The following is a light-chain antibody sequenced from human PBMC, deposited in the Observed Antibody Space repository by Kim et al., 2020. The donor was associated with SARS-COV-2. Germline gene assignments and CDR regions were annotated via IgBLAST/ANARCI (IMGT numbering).Light chain of an antibody. Sequence: PGGTVTLACGSSTGAGTNGHFPYWFQQKPGQAPRTLIYETSNKHSWTPARFSGSLLGGKAALTLSGAQREDEAEYYCLLSYSGPRVFGGGTQLTVL. J-gene: IGLJ2*01. CDR3: LLSYSGPRV. V-gene: IGLV7-46*01. CDR2: ETS. CDR1: TGAGTNGHF.